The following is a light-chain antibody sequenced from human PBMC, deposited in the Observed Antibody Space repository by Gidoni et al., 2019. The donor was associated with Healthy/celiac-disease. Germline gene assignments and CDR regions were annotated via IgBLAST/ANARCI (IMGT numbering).Light chain of an antibody. V-gene: IGKV1-5*03. CDR2: KAY. Sequence: DIQMTQSPSTLSASVGDRVTITCRASQSISSWLAWYQQKPGKAPKLLIYKAYSLERGVPSRFSGSGSGTEFTLTISSLQPDDFATYYCQQYNSYPWTFXQXTKVEIK. CDR1: QSISSW. CDR3: QQYNSYPWT. J-gene: IGKJ1*01.